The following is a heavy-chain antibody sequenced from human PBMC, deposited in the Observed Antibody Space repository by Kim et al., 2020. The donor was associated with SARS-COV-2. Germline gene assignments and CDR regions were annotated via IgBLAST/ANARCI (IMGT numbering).Heavy chain of an antibody. D-gene: IGHD5-12*01. V-gene: IGHV3-30*04. CDR3: ARDPDIVATTPPFDY. J-gene: IGHJ4*02. Sequence: GGSLRLSCAASGFTFSSYAMHWVRQAPGKGLEWVAVISYDGSNKYYADSVKGRFTISRDNSKNTLYLQMNSLRAEDTAVYYCARDPDIVATTPPFDYWGQGTLVTVSS. CDR2: ISYDGSNK. CDR1: GFTFSSYA.